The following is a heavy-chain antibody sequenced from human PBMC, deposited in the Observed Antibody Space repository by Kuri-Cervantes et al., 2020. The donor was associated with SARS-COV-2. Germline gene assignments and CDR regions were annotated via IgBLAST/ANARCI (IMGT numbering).Heavy chain of an antibody. V-gene: IGHV4-59*01. J-gene: IGHJ6*02. D-gene: IGHD5-12*01. CDR1: GGSISSYY. CDR3: ARGGGYSGYAGYYYGMDV. CDR2: IYYSGST. Sequence: SETLSLTCTVSGGSISSYYWSWIRQPPGKGLEWIGYIYYSGSTNYNPSLKSRVTISVDTSKNQFSLKLSSVTAADTAVYYCARGGGYSGYAGYYYGMDVWGQGTTVTGSS.